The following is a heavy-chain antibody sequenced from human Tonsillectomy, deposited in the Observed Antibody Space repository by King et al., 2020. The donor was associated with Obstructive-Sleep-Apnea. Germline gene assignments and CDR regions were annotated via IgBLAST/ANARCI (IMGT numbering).Heavy chain of an antibody. J-gene: IGHJ6*02. CDR3: ARVAAAAFDYGMDV. D-gene: IGHD6-13*01. Sequence: VQLVESGGGLVQPGGSLRLSCAASGFTFSSYSMNWVRQAPGKGLEWVSYISSSSSTIYYADSVKGRFTISRDNAKNSLYVQMNSLRAEDTAVYYCARVAAAAFDYGMDVWGQGTTVTVSS. CDR2: ISSSSSTI. V-gene: IGHV3-48*04. CDR1: GFTFSSYS.